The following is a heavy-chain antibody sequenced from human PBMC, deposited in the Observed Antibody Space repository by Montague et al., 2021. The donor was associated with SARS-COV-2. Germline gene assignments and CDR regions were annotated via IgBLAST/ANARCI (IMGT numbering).Heavy chain of an antibody. Sequence: PALVKPTQTLTLTCTFSGFSLSTSGMGVSWIRQPPGKALEWLARIDWDDDKYYSTSLKTRLTISKDTSKNQVVLTMTNMDPVETAPYYCARRTYYSLTGYVYGMDVWGQGTTVTVSS. CDR2: IDWDDDK. V-gene: IGHV2-70*11. D-gene: IGHD3-9*01. J-gene: IGHJ6*02. CDR3: ARRTYYSLTGYVYGMDV. CDR1: GFSLSTSGMG.